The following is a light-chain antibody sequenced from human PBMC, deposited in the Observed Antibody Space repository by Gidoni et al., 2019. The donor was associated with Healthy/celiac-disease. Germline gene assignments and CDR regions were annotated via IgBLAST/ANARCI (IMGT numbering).Light chain of an antibody. J-gene: IGKJ2*01. V-gene: IGKV3-20*01. CDR1: QSVSSSY. CDR2: GAS. Sequence: EILLTPSPGTLSLSPGERATLSCRASQSVSSSYLAWYQQKPGQAPRLLIYGASSRATGIPDRFSGSGSGTDFTLTITRLAPEDFAVYYCHQYGSSPPYTVGQGTKLEIK. CDR3: HQYGSSPPYT.